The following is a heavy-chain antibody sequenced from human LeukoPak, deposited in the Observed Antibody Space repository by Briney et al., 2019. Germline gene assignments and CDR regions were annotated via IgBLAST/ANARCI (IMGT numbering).Heavy chain of an antibody. Sequence: ASVKVSCKASGYTFTSYGISWVRQAPGQGLEWMGWISDYNGNTNYAQKLQGRVTMTTDTSTSAAYMELRSLRSDDTAVYYCARDHGLLWFGELLPSYYYYMDGWGEGTTVTISS. CDR2: ISDYNGNT. CDR1: GYTFTSYG. CDR3: ARDHGLLWFGELLPSYYYYMDG. D-gene: IGHD3-10*01. J-gene: IGHJ6*03. V-gene: IGHV1-18*01.